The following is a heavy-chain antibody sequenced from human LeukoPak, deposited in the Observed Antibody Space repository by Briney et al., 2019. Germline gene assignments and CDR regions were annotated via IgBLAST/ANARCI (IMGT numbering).Heavy chain of an antibody. Sequence: GGSLRLSCAASGFTFSSYAMSWVRQAPGKGLEWVSSMSGSGGSTYYAASVKGRFTISRDDSKNTLYLQTNSLRAEDTAVYYCARVRYGELDVWGQGTTVTVSS. D-gene: IGHD4-17*01. CDR3: ARVRYGELDV. CDR1: GFTFSSYA. J-gene: IGHJ6*02. CDR2: MSGSGGST. V-gene: IGHV3-23*01.